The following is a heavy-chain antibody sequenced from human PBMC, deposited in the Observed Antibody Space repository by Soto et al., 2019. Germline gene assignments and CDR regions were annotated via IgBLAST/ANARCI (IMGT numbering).Heavy chain of an antibody. J-gene: IGHJ6*02. CDR1: GFTFSNYG. Sequence: GGSLRLSCAASGFTFSNYGMHWVRQAPGKGLEWVAFISDDGSNKYYADSMKGRFTMSRDNSKSTLYLQMSSLRVEDTAVYYCTKRRNVLRFLEWSSGMEVLGQGTTVTVS. CDR2: ISDDGSNK. V-gene: IGHV3-30*18. D-gene: IGHD3-3*01. CDR3: TKRRNVLRFLEWSSGMEV.